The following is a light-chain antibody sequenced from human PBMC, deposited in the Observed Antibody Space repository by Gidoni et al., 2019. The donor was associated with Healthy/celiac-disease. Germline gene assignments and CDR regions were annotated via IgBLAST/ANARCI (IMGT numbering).Light chain of an antibody. CDR1: QSVSSY. CDR2: DAS. J-gene: IGKJ4*01. CDR3: QQRSNWPPRLT. V-gene: IGKV3-11*01. Sequence: EIVLTQSPATLSLSPGERATRSCRASQSVSSYLAWYQQKPGQAPRLLIYDASNRATGIPARFSGSGSGTDFTLTISSLEPEDLAVYYCQQRSNWPPRLTFGGGTKVEIK.